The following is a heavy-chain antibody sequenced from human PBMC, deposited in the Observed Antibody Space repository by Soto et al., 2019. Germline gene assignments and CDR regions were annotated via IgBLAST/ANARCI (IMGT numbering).Heavy chain of an antibody. CDR1: GFTFSSYA. D-gene: IGHD3-9*01. Sequence: PGGSLRLSCAASGFTFSSYAMSWVRQAPGKGLEWASAISGSGGSTYYADSVKGRFTISRDNSKNTLYLQMNSLRAEDTAVYYCAKTRGGITIGNPYYFDYWGQGTLVTVSS. V-gene: IGHV3-23*01. CDR3: AKTRGGITIGNPYYFDY. J-gene: IGHJ4*02. CDR2: ISGSGGST.